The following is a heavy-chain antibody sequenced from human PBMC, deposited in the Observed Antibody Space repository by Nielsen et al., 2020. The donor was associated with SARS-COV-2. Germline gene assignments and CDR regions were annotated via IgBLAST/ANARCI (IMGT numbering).Heavy chain of an antibody. D-gene: IGHD3-10*01. CDR2: IHPGESET. Sequence: GESLKISCKGSGYSYTSYWMGWVRQRPGKGLEWMAIIHPGESETRYSPSFQGQVTISADESISTTYLQWRSLKASDTAMYYCAREGRDDSGTERHGMDVWGRGTTVTVSS. CDR1: GYSYTSYW. CDR3: AREGRDDSGTERHGMDV. V-gene: IGHV5-51*01. J-gene: IGHJ6*02.